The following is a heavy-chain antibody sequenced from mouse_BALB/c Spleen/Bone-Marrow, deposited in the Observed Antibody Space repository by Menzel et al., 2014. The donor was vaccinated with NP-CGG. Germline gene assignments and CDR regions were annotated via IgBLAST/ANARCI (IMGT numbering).Heavy chain of an antibody. D-gene: IGHD1-1*01. V-gene: IGHV3-8*02. CDR3: ARLLRSLYWYFDV. Sequence: EVQVVESGPSLVKPSQTLSLPCSVTGDSITSGYWNWIRKFPGNKLEYMGYISYSGSTYYNPSLESRISITRDTSKNQYYLQLNSVTTEDTATYYCARLLRSLYWYFDVWGAGTTVTVSS. CDR1: GDSITSGY. J-gene: IGHJ1*01. CDR2: ISYSGST.